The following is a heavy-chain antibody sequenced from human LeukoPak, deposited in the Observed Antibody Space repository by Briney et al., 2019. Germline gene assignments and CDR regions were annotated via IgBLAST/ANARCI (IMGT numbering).Heavy chain of an antibody. V-gene: IGHV4-61*02. CDR2: IYTSGST. D-gene: IGHD2-21*01. J-gene: IGHJ4*02. CDR1: GGSISSGSYY. Sequence: SQTLSLTCTVSGGSISSGSYYWSWIRQPAGKGLEWIGRIYTSGSTNYNPSLKSRVTISVDTSKNQFSLKLSSVTAADTAVYYCARDGHRGGDCYSYWGQGTLVTVSS. CDR3: ARDGHRGGDCYSY.